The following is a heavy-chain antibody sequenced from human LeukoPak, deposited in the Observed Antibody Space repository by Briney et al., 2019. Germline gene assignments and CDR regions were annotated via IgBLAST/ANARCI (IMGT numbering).Heavy chain of an antibody. D-gene: IGHD3-22*01. CDR2: ISWNSGSI. Sequence: GGSLRLSCAASGFTFDDYAMHWVRQAPGKGLEWVSGISWNSGSIGYADSVKGRFTISRDNAKNSLYLQMNSLRAEDTAVYYCARGQKGYYYDSSGPLYYFDYWGQGTLVTVSS. V-gene: IGHV3-9*01. CDR3: ARGQKGYYYDSSGPLYYFDY. J-gene: IGHJ4*02. CDR1: GFTFDDYA.